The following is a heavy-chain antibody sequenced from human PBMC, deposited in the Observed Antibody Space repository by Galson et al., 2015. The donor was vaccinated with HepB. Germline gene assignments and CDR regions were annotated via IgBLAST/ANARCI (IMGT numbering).Heavy chain of an antibody. CDR1: GFTFSSYG. CDR3: ARANPYYDILTGPPGGMDV. Sequence: SLRLSCAASGFTFSSYGMHWVRQAPGKGLEWVAVIWYDGSNKYYADSVKGRFTISRDNSKNTLYLQMNSLRAEDTAVYYCARANPYYDILTGPPGGMDVWGQGTTVTVSS. J-gene: IGHJ6*02. CDR2: IWYDGSNK. D-gene: IGHD3-9*01. V-gene: IGHV3-33*01.